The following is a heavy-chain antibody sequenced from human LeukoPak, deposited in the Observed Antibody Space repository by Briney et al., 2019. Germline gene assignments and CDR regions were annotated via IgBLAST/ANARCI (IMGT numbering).Heavy chain of an antibody. D-gene: IGHD2-21*02. CDR3: ARGGPLAYCGGDCPSEAFDI. CDR2: ISWDSGRI. J-gene: IGHJ3*02. Sequence: PGGSLRLSCVTSGFTFDDYAMHWVRQAPGKGLEWVSYISWDSGRIAYADSVRGRFTISRDNAKNSLYLQMNSLRLDDTALYYCARGGPLAYCGGDCPSEAFDIWGQGTMVTVSS. V-gene: IGHV3-9*01. CDR1: GFTFDDYA.